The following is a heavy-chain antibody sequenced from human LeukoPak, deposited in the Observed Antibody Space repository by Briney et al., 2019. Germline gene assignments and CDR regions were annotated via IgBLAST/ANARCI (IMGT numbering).Heavy chain of an antibody. V-gene: IGHV3-30*02. Sequence: GGSLRLSCAASGINFRSSGMPWVRQAPGKGLEWVTFIQNYGSDKYYAASVKGRFTISRDNSKNTVYLHMASLRADDTALYYCAREGGRAVPGRFDQWGQGTLVTVSS. J-gene: IGHJ4*02. CDR1: GINFRSSG. D-gene: IGHD6-13*01. CDR2: IQNYGSDK. CDR3: AREGGRAVPGRFDQ.